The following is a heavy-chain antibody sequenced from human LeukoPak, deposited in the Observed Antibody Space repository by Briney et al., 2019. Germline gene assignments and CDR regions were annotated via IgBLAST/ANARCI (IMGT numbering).Heavy chain of an antibody. CDR3: AKEISSWYFGY. CDR1: GFTSSSYG. Sequence: GRSLRLSCAASGFTSSSYGIHWVRQAPGKGLEWVAVISYDGNNKYYADSVKGRFTISRDNSKNTLYLQMNSLRAEDTAVYYCAKEISSWYFGYWGQGTLVTVSS. CDR2: ISYDGNNK. V-gene: IGHV3-30*18. D-gene: IGHD6-6*01. J-gene: IGHJ4*02.